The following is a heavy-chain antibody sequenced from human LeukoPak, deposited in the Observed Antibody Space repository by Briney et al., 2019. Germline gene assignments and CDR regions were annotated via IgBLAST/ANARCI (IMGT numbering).Heavy chain of an antibody. Sequence: GGSLRLSCAASGLSFSSYSMNWVRQAPGKGLEWVSCIITSSSYIYYADSVKGRFTISRDNAKNSLYLQMNSMRAEDTAVYYCARGAYCSSINCYGFDYWGQGTLVTDSS. D-gene: IGHD2-2*01. V-gene: IGHV3-21*01. CDR2: IITSSSYI. CDR3: ARGAYCSSINCYGFDY. J-gene: IGHJ4*02. CDR1: GLSFSSYS.